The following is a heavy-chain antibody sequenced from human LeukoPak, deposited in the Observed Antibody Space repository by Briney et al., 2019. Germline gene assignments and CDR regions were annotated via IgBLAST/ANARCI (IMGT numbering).Heavy chain of an antibody. J-gene: IGHJ4*02. CDR2: IIPGAFCT. CDR1: AYGFSSYW. D-gene: IGHD2-8*02. Sequence: GQCLTSSSKGSAYGFSSYWISWVRQVHRKGLEWIGRIIPGAFCTKYRPPLEGRVNISADKSPTTVYLQWSSLKASDTAIYYCARDGGGVSSWVSHWGQGTLVTVSS. V-gene: IGHV5-10-1*01. CDR3: ARDGGGVSSWVSH.